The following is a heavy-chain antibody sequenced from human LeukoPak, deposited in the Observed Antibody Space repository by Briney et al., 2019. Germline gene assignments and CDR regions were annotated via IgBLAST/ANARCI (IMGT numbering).Heavy chain of an antibody. V-gene: IGHV3-23*01. Sequence: GGSLRLSCVSSGFTFSSSEMSWVRQAPGKGLEWVSSISGSGASTYYADSVKGRFTIYRDNSKNTLYLQMNSLRAEDTAIYYCAKDVGSSITARRAFDYWGQGSLVTVSS. CDR3: AKDVGSSITARRAFDY. J-gene: IGHJ4*02. CDR2: ISGSGAST. CDR1: GFTFSSSE. D-gene: IGHD6-6*01.